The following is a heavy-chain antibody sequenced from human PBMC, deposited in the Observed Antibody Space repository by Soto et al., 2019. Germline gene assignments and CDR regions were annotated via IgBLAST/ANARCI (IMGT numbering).Heavy chain of an antibody. CDR3: ARGGRGLSKYFDY. D-gene: IGHD3-16*01. CDR1: GFTFNTYS. CDR2: ISYDESNK. V-gene: IGHV3-30-3*01. Sequence: QPRGSLRLGCAGSGFTFNTYSMYWVRQAPGTGLEWVASISYDESNKYSADSVKGRFTFSRDNSKNTLYLQMNSLRTEDTAVYYCARGGRGLSKYFDYWGQGTMVTVSS. J-gene: IGHJ4*02.